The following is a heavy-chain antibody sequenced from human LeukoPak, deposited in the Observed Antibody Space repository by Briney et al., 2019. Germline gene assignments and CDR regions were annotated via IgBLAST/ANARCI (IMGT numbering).Heavy chain of an antibody. V-gene: IGHV1-69*05. D-gene: IGHD2-8*01. CDR2: IIPIFGTA. CDR1: GGTFSSYA. J-gene: IGHJ4*02. CDR3: ARSTLGLMVYAIDY. Sequence: SVKVSCKASGGTFSSYAISWVRQAPGQGLEWMGRIIPIFGTANYAQKFQGRVTITTDESTSTAYMELSSLRSEDMAVYYCARSTLGLMVYAIDYWGQGTLVTVSS.